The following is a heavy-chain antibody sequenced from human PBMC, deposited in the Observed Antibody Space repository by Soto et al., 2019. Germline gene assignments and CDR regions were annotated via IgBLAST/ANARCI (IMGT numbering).Heavy chain of an antibody. Sequence: SETLSLTCTVSSGSISTYYWSWIRQPPGKGLEWIGYIYYTGSTNYNPSLKTRVAISMDTSKNQFSLNLSSVTAADTAVYYCAGAPNWAYFDSWAWEPWSPSPQ. V-gene: IGHV4-59*01. CDR2: IYYTGST. D-gene: IGHD7-27*01. CDR1: SGSISTYY. CDR3: AGAPNWAYFDS. J-gene: IGHJ4*02.